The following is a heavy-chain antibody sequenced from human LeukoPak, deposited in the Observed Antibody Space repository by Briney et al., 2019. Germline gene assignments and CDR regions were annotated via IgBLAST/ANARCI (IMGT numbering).Heavy chain of an antibody. Sequence: GGSLRLSCAASGFTFSTFAMLWVRQPRGKGLEWVSSIFPSGGEIHYADSVRGRFTTSRDNSKSTLSLQMNSLRAEDTAIYYCVTYRQVMLPFEAWGQGTLVTVSS. CDR3: VTYRQVMLPFEA. D-gene: IGHD5-18*01. J-gene: IGHJ5*02. V-gene: IGHV3-23*01. CDR2: IFPSGGEI. CDR1: GFTFSTFA.